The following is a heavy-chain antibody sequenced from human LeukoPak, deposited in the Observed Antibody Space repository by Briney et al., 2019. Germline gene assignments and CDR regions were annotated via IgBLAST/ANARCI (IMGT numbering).Heavy chain of an antibody. CDR2: INWNGGST. J-gene: IGHJ3*02. Sequence: AGGSLRLSCAASGFTFSSYWMHWVRQAPGKGLEWVSGINWNGGSTGYADSVKGRFTISRDNAKNSLYLQMNSLRAEDTALYYCARDQYSYGDAFDIWGQGTMVTVSS. CDR1: GFTFSSYW. D-gene: IGHD5-18*01. CDR3: ARDQYSYGDAFDI. V-gene: IGHV3-20*04.